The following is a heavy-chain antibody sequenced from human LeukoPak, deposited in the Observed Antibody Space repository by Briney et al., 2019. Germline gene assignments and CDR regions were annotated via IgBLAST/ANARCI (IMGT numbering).Heavy chain of an antibody. D-gene: IGHD3-10*01. CDR2: ISGSGSTI. Sequence: PGGSLRLSCAASGFTFSSYEMNWVRQAPGKGLEWVSYISGSGSTIYYADSVKGRFTISRDNAKNSLYLQMNSLRAEDTAVYYCARLDDYYGSGTLDYWGQGTLVTVSS. CDR1: GFTFSSYE. V-gene: IGHV3-48*03. CDR3: ARLDDYYGSGTLDY. J-gene: IGHJ4*02.